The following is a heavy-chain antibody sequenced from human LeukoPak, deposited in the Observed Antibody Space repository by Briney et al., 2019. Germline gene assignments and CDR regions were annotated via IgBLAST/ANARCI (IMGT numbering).Heavy chain of an antibody. D-gene: IGHD2-21*02. CDR2: FSGSGGST. CDR3: AKGSEHIVVVTAILDY. Sequence: PGGSLRLSCAASGFTFSSYAMSWVRQAPGKGLEWVSAFSGSGGSTYYADSVKGRFTISRDNSKNTLYLQMNSLRAEDTAVYYCAKGSEHIVVVTAILDYWGQGTLVTVSS. V-gene: IGHV3-23*01. CDR1: GFTFSSYA. J-gene: IGHJ4*02.